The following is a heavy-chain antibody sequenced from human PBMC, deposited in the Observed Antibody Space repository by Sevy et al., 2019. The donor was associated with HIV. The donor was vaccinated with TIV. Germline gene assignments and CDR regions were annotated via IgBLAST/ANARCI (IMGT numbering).Heavy chain of an antibody. CDR3: AGGGALDY. CDR2: IKQDGSEK. V-gene: IGHV3-7*01. Sequence: GGSLSLSCAASEFTFSAYWMTWIRQAPGKGLEWVANIKQDGSEKYYGDSVKGRFTISRDNAKNSLYLQMNSLRVEDTAVYYCAGGGALDYWGQGTLVTVSS. J-gene: IGHJ4*02. D-gene: IGHD1-26*01. CDR1: EFTFSAYW.